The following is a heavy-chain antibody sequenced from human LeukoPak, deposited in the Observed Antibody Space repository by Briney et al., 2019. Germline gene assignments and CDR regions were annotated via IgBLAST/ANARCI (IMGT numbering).Heavy chain of an antibody. J-gene: IGHJ4*02. D-gene: IGHD3-22*01. V-gene: IGHV1-2*02. CDR3: ARGKSGFSP. Sequence: APVKVSCKASGYTFTENYIHWVRQAPGHGLEWMGLINPYTGDANYTEKFQGRVTMTRDTSVSTAYVHLSRLRSDDTAVYYCARGKSGFSPWGQGTPVTVSS. CDR1: GYTFTENY. CDR2: INPYTGDA.